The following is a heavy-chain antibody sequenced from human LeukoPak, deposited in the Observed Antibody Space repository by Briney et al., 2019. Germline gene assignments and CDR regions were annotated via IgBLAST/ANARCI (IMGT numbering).Heavy chain of an antibody. J-gene: IGHJ4*02. D-gene: IGHD6-19*01. CDR1: GGTFNSYA. V-gene: IGHV1-69*13. Sequence: SVKVSCKASGGTFNSYAISWVRQAPGQGLEWMGGIIPIFGTANYAQKFQGRVTITADESTSTAYMELSSLRSEDTAVYYCARVAGMGVAGRTYYFDYWGQGTLVTVSS. CDR3: ARVAGMGVAGRTYYFDY. CDR2: IIPIFGTA.